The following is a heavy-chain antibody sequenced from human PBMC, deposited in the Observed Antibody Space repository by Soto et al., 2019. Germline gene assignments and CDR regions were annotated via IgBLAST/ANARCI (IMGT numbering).Heavy chain of an antibody. J-gene: IGHJ4*02. CDR2: IYYTRNT. V-gene: IGHV4-39*01. CDR3: ARHWEQWLGYIDY. CDR1: GGSISSSSFY. Sequence: QLQLQESGPGLVKPSETLSLTCTVSGGSISSSSFYWGWIRQPPGKGLEWIGSIYYTRNTYYNPSLKSRVTISVDSSKNQFSLKLSSVTAADTAVYYCARHWEQWLGYIDYWGQGTLVAVSS. D-gene: IGHD6-19*01.